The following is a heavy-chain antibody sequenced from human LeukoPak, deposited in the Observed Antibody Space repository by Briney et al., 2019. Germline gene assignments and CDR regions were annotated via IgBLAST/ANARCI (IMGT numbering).Heavy chain of an antibody. J-gene: IGHJ5*02. CDR1: GYTFTSLA. CDR3: ARDRDWFDP. CDR2: INTKTGNP. Sequence: ASVKVSCKASGYTFTSLAVNWVRQAPGQGLEWMGWINTKTGNPTYAQGFTGRFVFSLDTSVSTAYLQISSLKAEDTAVYYCARDRDWFDPWGQGTLVTVSS. V-gene: IGHV7-4-1*02.